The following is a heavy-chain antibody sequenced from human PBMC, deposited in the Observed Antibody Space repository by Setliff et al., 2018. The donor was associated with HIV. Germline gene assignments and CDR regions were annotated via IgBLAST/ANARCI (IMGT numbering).Heavy chain of an antibody. J-gene: IGHJ3*02. Sequence: SETLSLTCTVSGASMSSGDYYWSWIRQPPGKGLEWIGYIYYSGNSYYNPSLKSRVTLSVDTSKNQFSLKVNSVTAADTAVHYCAREVNIPVRGITDDAFDIWGQGTMVTVSS. V-gene: IGHV4-30-4*08. CDR3: AREVNIPVRGITDDAFDI. D-gene: IGHD3-10*01. CDR1: GASMSSGDYY. CDR2: IYYSGNS.